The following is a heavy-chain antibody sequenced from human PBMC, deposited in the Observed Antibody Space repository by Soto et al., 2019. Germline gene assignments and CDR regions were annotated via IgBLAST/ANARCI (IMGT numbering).Heavy chain of an antibody. Sequence: ASVKVSCKASGYTFTSYGISWVRQAPGQGLEWMGWISAYNGNTNYAQKLQGRVTMTTDTSTSTAYMELRSLRSDDTAVYYCARDFDYYDSSGYYSSAAFDYWGQGTLVTVSS. J-gene: IGHJ4*02. CDR2: ISAYNGNT. D-gene: IGHD3-22*01. CDR3: ARDFDYYDSSGYYSSAAFDY. CDR1: GYTFTSYG. V-gene: IGHV1-18*01.